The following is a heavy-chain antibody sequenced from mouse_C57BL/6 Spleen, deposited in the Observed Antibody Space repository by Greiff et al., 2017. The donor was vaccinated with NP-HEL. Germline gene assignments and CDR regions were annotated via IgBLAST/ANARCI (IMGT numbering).Heavy chain of an antibody. Sequence: VQLQQPGAELVRPGTSVKLSCKASGYTFTSYWMHWVKQRPGQGLEWIGVIDPSDSYTNYNQKFKGKATLTVDTSSSTAYMQLSSLTSEDSAVYYCARSRGYYDYEGFAYWGQGTLVTVSA. J-gene: IGHJ3*01. CDR3: ARSRGYYDYEGFAY. CDR1: GYTFTSYW. CDR2: IDPSDSYT. V-gene: IGHV1-59*01. D-gene: IGHD2-4*01.